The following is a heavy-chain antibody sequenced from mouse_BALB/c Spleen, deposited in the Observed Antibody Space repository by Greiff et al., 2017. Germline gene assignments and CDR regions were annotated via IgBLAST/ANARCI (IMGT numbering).Heavy chain of an antibody. CDR3: ARRGSATEAMDY. J-gene: IGHJ4*01. CDR2: ISSGSSTI. D-gene: IGHD1-2*01. CDR1: GFTFSSFG. Sequence: EVQGVESGGGLVQPGGSRKLSCAASGFTFSSFGMHWVRQAPEKGLEWVAYISSGSSTIYYADTVKGRFTISRDNRKNTLFLQMTSLRSEDTAMYYYARRGSATEAMDYWGQGTSVTVSS. V-gene: IGHV5-17*02.